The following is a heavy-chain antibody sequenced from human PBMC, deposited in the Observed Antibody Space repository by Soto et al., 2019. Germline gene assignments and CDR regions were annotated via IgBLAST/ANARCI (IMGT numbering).Heavy chain of an antibody. J-gene: IGHJ5*02. CDR3: ARHTRNQFDP. V-gene: IGHV4-39*01. Sequence: SETLSLTCTVSGDSMTSSSYYWGWLRQPPGKGLEWIGSISYSERTSYNSGSTYYSPSLKSRLTISGDTSKSQFSLKLSSVTAADTAVYYCARHTRNQFDPWGQGTLVTVSS. CDR2: ISYSERTSYNSGST. CDR1: GDSMTSSSYY.